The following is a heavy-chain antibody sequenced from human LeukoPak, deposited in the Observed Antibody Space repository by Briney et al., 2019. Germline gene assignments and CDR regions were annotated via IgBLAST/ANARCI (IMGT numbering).Heavy chain of an antibody. CDR1: GYTFTSYG. J-gene: IGHJ4*02. CDR3: ARASYYYGSGVDDY. V-gene: IGHV1-18*01. D-gene: IGHD3-10*01. Sequence: GASVKVSCKASGYTFTSYGISWVRQAPGQGLEWMGWISAYNGNTNYAQKLQGRVTMTTDTSTSTAYMELRSLRSDDTAVYYCARASYYYGSGVDDYWGQGTLVTVSS. CDR2: ISAYNGNT.